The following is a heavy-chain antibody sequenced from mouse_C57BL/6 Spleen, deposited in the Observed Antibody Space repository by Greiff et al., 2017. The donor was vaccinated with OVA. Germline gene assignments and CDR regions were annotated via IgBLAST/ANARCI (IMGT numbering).Heavy chain of an antibody. CDR3: ARILITTVVATGAMDY. CDR2: IYPGDGDT. D-gene: IGHD1-1*01. V-gene: IGHV1-82*01. Sequence: VQLQQSGPELVKPGASVKISCKASGYAFSSSWMNWVKQRPGKGLEWIGRIYPGDGDTNYNGKFKGKATLTADKSSSTAYMQLSSLTSEDSAVYFCARILITTVVATGAMDYWGQGTSVTVSS. CDR1: GYAFSSSW. J-gene: IGHJ4*01.